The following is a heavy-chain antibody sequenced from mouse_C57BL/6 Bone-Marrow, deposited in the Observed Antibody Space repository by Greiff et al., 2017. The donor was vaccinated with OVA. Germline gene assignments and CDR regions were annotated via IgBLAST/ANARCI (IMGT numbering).Heavy chain of an antibody. CDR1: GFTFSSYA. J-gene: IGHJ3*01. Sequence: EVQGVESGGGLVKPGGSLKLSCAASGFTFSSYAMSWVRQTPEKRLEWVATISDGGGYTYYPDNVKGRFTISRDNAMNNLYLQMSHLKSEDTAMYYCARERSIVTTPYWGQGTLVTVSA. V-gene: IGHV5-4*01. D-gene: IGHD2-5*01. CDR3: ARERSIVTTPY. CDR2: ISDGGGYT.